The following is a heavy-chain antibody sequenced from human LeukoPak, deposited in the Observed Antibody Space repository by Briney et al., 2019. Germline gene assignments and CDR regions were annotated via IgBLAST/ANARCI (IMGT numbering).Heavy chain of an antibody. J-gene: IGHJ3*02. V-gene: IGHV3-48*01. Sequence: GGSLRLSCAASGFTFSSYSMNWVRQAPGKGLEWVAYIHSSIGSKEYADSVKGRFTISRDNAKKSLYLQMNSLRAEDTAVYSCAREGTVGAFDIWGQGTMVTVSS. D-gene: IGHD4-23*01. CDR2: IHSSIGSK. CDR1: GFTFSSYS. CDR3: AREGTVGAFDI.